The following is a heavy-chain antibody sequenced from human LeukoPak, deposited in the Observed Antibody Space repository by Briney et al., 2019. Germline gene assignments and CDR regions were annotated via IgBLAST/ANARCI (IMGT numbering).Heavy chain of an antibody. CDR3: ARDLSPVVRASPMGY. D-gene: IGHD3-10*01. CDR2: ITYDGYYK. J-gene: IGHJ4*02. V-gene: IGHV3-30*03. Sequence: PGTSLRLSCAAPGFTFSTYGMHWVRQAPGKGLEWVALITYDGYYKYYSDSVKGRFTISSDTSKNTLSLQMNSLRAEDTAVYYCARDLSPVVRASPMGYWGQGTLVTVSS. CDR1: GFTFSTYG.